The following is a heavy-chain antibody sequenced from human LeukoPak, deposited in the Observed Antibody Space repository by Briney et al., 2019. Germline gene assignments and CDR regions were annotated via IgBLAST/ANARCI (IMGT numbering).Heavy chain of an antibody. J-gene: IGHJ5*02. D-gene: IGHD3-22*01. CDR1: GFSLSEYG. CDR2: IRYDDSE. Sequence: GGSLRLSCVASGFSLSEYGIHWVRQAPGKGLEWLSFIRYDDSEYYADSVKGRFAISRDNSKNTLFLQMHGLRSEDTAVYYCAKDPVNHCASSVCYGLQSWGQGTLVIVSS. CDR3: AKDPVNHCASSVCYGLQS. V-gene: IGHV3-30*02.